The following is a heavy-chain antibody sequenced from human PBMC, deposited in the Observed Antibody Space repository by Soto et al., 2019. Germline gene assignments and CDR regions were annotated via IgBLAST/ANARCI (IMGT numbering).Heavy chain of an antibody. D-gene: IGHD2-2*02. V-gene: IGHV3-23*01. CDR1: GFTFSSYA. CDR2: ISGSGGST. CDR3: AKGIFLGYCSSTSCYTVGSYFDY. Sequence: GGSLRLSCAASGFTFSSYAMSWVRQAPGKGLEWVSAISGSGGSTYYADSVKGRFTISRDNSKNTLYLQMNSLRAEDTAVYYCAKGIFLGYCSSTSCYTVGSYFDYWGQGTLVTVSS. J-gene: IGHJ4*02.